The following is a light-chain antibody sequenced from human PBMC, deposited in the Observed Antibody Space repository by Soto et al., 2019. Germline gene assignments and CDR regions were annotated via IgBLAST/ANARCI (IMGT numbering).Light chain of an antibody. Sequence: DIQMTQSPSTLSASVGDRVTITCRASQSISSWLAWYQQKPGKAPKLLIYDASSLESGVTSRFSGSGSGTEFTLTISSLQSDDFATYYCQPYNSYSPYTFGQGTKVDIK. CDR3: QPYNSYSPYT. V-gene: IGKV1-5*01. J-gene: IGKJ2*01. CDR1: QSISSW. CDR2: DAS.